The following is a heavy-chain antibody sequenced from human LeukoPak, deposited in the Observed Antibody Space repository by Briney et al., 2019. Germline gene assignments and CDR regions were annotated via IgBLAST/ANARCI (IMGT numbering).Heavy chain of an antibody. CDR2: ISAYNGNT. J-gene: IGHJ6*03. CDR3: ARDHQSITIFGVVFRAVFMDV. Sequence: ASVKVSCKASGYTFTSYGISWVRQAPGRGLEWMGWISAYNGNTNYAQKLQGRVTMTTDTSTSTAYMELRSLRSDDTAVYYCARDHQSITIFGVVFRAVFMDVWGKGTTVTVSS. V-gene: IGHV1-18*01. D-gene: IGHD3-3*01. CDR1: GYTFTSYG.